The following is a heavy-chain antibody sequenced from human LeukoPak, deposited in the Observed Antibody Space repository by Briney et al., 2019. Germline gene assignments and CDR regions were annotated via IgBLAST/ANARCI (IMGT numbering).Heavy chain of an antibody. D-gene: IGHD2-2*01. Sequence: PETLSLTCAVYGGSFSGYYWSWIRQPPGKGLEWIGEINHSGSTNYNPSLKSRVTISVDTSKNQFSLKLSSVTAADTAVYYCASYCSSTSCYSDYWGQGTLVTVSS. CDR1: GGSFSGYY. CDR3: ASYCSSTSCYSDY. V-gene: IGHV4-34*01. J-gene: IGHJ4*02. CDR2: INHSGST.